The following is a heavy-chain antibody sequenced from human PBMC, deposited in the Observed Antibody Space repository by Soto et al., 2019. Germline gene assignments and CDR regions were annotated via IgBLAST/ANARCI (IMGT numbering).Heavy chain of an antibody. CDR3: AKDRGYYYDSSGYHPPYFDY. J-gene: IGHJ4*02. CDR1: GFTFSSYG. D-gene: IGHD3-22*01. Sequence: LRLSCAASGFTFSSYGMHWVRQAPGKGLEWVAVISYDGSNKYYADSVKGRFTISRDNSKNTLYLQMNSLRAEDTAVYYCAKDRGYYYDSSGYHPPYFDYWGQGTLVTVSS. V-gene: IGHV3-30*18. CDR2: ISYDGSNK.